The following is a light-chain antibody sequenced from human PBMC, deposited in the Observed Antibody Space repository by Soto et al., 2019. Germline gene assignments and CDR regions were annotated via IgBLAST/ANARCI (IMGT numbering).Light chain of an antibody. Sequence: QSVLTQPPSVSGAPGQRVTISCTGSSSNIGAGYDVHWYQQLPGTAPKPLIYDNNNRPSGVPDRFSGSKSGTSASLAITGLQVEDEADYYCQSYDSSLSAGVFGGGTQLTVL. J-gene: IGLJ3*02. CDR1: SSNIGAGYD. V-gene: IGLV1-40*01. CDR3: QSYDSSLSAGV. CDR2: DNN.